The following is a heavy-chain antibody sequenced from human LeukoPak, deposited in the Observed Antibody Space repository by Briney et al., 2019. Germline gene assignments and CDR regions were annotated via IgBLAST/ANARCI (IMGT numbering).Heavy chain of an antibody. D-gene: IGHD7-27*01. CDR1: GGRVSANTAA. CDR3: ARAQTGDQTFDY. V-gene: IGHV6-1*01. CDR2: TDYRSQRSN. Sequence: QTLARTCAISGGRVSANTAAWNWIRRYPSTCLDLDGVTDYRSQRSNNYGASVKSRISINPDTSTTQLTLQLHSVTPEDTAVYYCARAQTGDQTFDYWGQGILVTVSS. J-gene: IGHJ4*02.